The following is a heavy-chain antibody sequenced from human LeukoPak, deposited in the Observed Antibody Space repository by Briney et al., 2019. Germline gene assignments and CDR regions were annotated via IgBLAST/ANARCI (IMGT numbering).Heavy chain of an antibody. D-gene: IGHD6-13*01. CDR3: ARDSASSSTYYGMDV. V-gene: IGHV3-66*01. CDR2: IYSGGST. CDR1: GFTFSSYA. J-gene: IGHJ6*02. Sequence: GGSLRLSCAASGFTFSSYAMSWVRQAPGKGLEWVSIIYSGGSTYYPDSVKGRFTISRDNSRNTLYLQMNSLRAEDTALYFCARDSASSSTYYGMDVWGQGTTVTVSS.